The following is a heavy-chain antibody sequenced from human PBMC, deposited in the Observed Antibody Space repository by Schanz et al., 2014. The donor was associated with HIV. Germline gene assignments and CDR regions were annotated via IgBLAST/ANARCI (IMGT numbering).Heavy chain of an antibody. CDR2: ISDDGSNK. CDR1: GFTFSSSG. V-gene: IGHV3-33*05. CDR3: TRSGRWGSSPNPWWFDP. Sequence: QVQLVESGGGVVQPGRSLRLSCTASGFTFSSSGMHWVRQAPGKGLEWVAFISDDGSNKYYADSVKGRFTISRDNSKNTLYLQMNSLRAEDTAVYYCTRSGRWGSSPNPWWFDPWGQGTLVTVSS. J-gene: IGHJ5*02. D-gene: IGHD6-6*01.